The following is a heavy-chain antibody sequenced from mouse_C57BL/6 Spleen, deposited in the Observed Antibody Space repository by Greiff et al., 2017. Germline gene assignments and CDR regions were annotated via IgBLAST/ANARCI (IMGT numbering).Heavy chain of an antibody. CDR3: TRGYYAMDY. Sequence: QVQLQQSGAELVRPGASVTLSCKASGYSFTDYEMHWVKQTPVHGLEWIGAIDPETGGTAYNQKFKGKAILTADKSSSTAYMEHRSLTSEDSAVYYCTRGYYAMDYWGQGTSVTVSS. V-gene: IGHV1-15*01. CDR1: GYSFTDYE. CDR2: IDPETGGT. J-gene: IGHJ4*01.